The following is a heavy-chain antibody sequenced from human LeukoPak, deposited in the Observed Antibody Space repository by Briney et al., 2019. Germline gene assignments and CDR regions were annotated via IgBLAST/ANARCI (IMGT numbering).Heavy chain of an antibody. J-gene: IGHJ4*02. CDR1: GGTFSSYA. D-gene: IGHD6-13*01. Sequence: ASVKVSCKASGGTFSSYAISWVRQAPGQGLEWMGGIIPIFGTANYAQKFQGRVTITTDESTSTAYMELSSLRSEDTAVYYCARGQRIAAAGIRELDYWGQGTLVTVSS. V-gene: IGHV1-69*05. CDR3: ARGQRIAAAGIRELDY. CDR2: IIPIFGTA.